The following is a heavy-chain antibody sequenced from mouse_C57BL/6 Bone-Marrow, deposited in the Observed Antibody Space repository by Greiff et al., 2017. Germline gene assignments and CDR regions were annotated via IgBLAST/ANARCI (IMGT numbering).Heavy chain of an antibody. J-gene: IGHJ4*01. CDR3: ARSWVYYGSSYEMDY. CDR2: ISGGGGNT. CDR1: GFTFSSYT. Sequence: EVKLMESGGGLVKPGGSLKLSCAASGFTFSSYTMSWVRQTPEKRLEWVATISGGGGNTYYPDSVKGRFTISRDHAKNPLYLQMCSLRSEDTALYDCARSWVYYGSSYEMDYWGQGTSGTVSA. V-gene: IGHV5-9*01. D-gene: IGHD1-1*01.